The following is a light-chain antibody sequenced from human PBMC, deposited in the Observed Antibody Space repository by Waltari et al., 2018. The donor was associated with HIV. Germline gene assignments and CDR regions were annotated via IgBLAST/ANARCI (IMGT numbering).Light chain of an antibody. CDR1: SSDIGLYNF. CDR2: DNN. CDR3: VSWDSSLRGVL. V-gene: IGLV1-51*01. Sequence: QSALTQPPSASGSPGQSVTISCAGTSSDIGLYNFVSWYQQFPRTAPKLLIYDNNERPSGIPDRFSGSKSGTSATLDITGLRTGDEADYYCVSWDSSLRGVLFGGGTKLTVL. J-gene: IGLJ2*01.